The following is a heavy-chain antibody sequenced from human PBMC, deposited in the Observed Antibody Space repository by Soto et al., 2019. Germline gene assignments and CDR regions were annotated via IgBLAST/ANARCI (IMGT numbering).Heavy chain of an antibody. V-gene: IGHV5-51*01. J-gene: IGHJ6*02. Sequence: VESLKISCRGSGDSLTSYWIGWVRQMPWKGLEWMGIIYPGDSDTRYSPSFQGQVTISADKSISTAYLQWSSLKASDTAMYYCARRGGGCSSTSCYLYGMDVWGQGTTVTVSS. D-gene: IGHD2-2*01. CDR3: ARRGGGCSSTSCYLYGMDV. CDR2: IYPGDSDT. CDR1: GDSLTSYW.